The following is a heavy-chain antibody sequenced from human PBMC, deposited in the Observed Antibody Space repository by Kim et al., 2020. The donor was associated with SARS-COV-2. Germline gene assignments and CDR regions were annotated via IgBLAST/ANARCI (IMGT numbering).Heavy chain of an antibody. J-gene: IGHJ4*02. CDR3: ARVTPPQFGVAPPFDY. Sequence: GGSLRLSCAASGFTFSSYEMNWVRQAPGKGLEWVSYISSSGSTIYYADSVKGRFTISKDNAKNSLYLQMNSLRAEDTAVYYCARVTPPQFGVAPPFDYWGQGTLVTVSS. D-gene: IGHD3-3*01. CDR1: GFTFSSYE. V-gene: IGHV3-48*03. CDR2: ISSSGSTI.